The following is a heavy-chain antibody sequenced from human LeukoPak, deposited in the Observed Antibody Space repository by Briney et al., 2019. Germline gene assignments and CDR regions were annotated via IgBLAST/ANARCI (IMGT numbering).Heavy chain of an antibody. J-gene: IGHJ4*02. CDR2: INAYNGKT. Sequence: GASVNVSCKASGYTFTNYGISGVRQAPCQELEGMGWINAYNGKTNYAQKLQGRVTMTTDTSTSTAYMELRSLRSDDTAVYYCARDAPFDSGYYYVAGSDFDYWGQGTLVTVSS. CDR3: ARDAPFDSGYYYVAGSDFDY. D-gene: IGHD3-22*01. V-gene: IGHV1-18*01. CDR1: GYTFTNYG.